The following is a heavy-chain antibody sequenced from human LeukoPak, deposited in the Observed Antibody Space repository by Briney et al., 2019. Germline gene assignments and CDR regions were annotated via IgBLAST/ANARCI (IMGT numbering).Heavy chain of an antibody. D-gene: IGHD3-22*01. CDR2: IIPILGIA. V-gene: IGHV1-69*04. Sequence: GASVKVSCKASGGTFSSYAISWVRQAPGQGLEWMGRIIPILGIANYAQKFQGRVTITADKSTGTAYMELSSLRSEDTAVYYCARGSYYDSSGYQFDYWGQGTLVTVSS. CDR3: ARGSYYDSSGYQFDY. J-gene: IGHJ4*02. CDR1: GGTFSSYA.